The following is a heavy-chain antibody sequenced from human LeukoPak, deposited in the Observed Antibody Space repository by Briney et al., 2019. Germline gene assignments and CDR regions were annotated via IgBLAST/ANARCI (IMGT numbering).Heavy chain of an antibody. J-gene: IGHJ5*02. D-gene: IGHD6-13*01. CDR2: FDPEDGET. Sequence: ASVKVSCKVSGCTLTELSMHWVRQAPGKGLEWMGGFDPEDGETIYAQKFQGRVTMTEDTSTDTAYMELSSLRSEDTAVYYCATTRRPMYSSSWYGNWFDPWGQGTLVTVSS. CDR3: ATTRRPMYSSSWYGNWFDP. CDR1: GCTLTELS. V-gene: IGHV1-24*01.